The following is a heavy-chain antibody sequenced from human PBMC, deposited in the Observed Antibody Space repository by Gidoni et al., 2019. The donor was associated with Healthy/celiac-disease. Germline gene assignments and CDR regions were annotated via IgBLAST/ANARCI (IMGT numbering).Heavy chain of an antibody. CDR3: ARGGGYSSGWYFDY. CDR1: GVSISSGGSY. D-gene: IGHD6-19*01. J-gene: IGHJ4*02. Sequence: LGLVKPSQTLSLTCTFSGVSISSGGSYWSCIRQHPGKGLEWIGYIYYSGSNYYNPSLKRRVTLSVDTSKNKFSLKLSSVTAADTAVYYCARGGGYSSGWYFDYWGQGTLVTVSS. CDR2: IYYSGSN. V-gene: IGHV4-31*03.